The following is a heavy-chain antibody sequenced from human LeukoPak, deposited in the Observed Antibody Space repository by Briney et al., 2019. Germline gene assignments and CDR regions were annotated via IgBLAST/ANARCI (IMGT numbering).Heavy chain of an antibody. Sequence: GASVKVSCKASGYTFTGYYMHWVRQAPGQGLEWMGWINPNSGGTNYAQKFQGRVTMTRDTSIGTAYMELSRLRSDDTAVYYCARGGYYGSVRFRFDYWGQGTLVTVSS. V-gene: IGHV1-2*02. D-gene: IGHD3-10*01. CDR3: ARGGYYGSVRFRFDY. CDR1: GYTFTGYY. J-gene: IGHJ4*02. CDR2: INPNSGGT.